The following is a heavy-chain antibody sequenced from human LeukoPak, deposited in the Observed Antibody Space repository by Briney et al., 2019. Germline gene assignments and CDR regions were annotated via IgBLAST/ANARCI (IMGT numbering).Heavy chain of an antibody. CDR1: GFTFSSYE. Sequence: GGSLRLSCAASGFTFSSYEMNWVRQAPGKGLEWVSYISSSGSTIYYADSVKGRFTISRDNAKNSLYLQMNSLRAEHTAVYYCARDLRVGRVVGGYSGYDSNYYYYYGMDVWGQGTTVTVSS. V-gene: IGHV3-48*03. CDR3: ARDLRVGRVVGGYSGYDSNYYYYYGMDV. CDR2: ISSSGSTI. D-gene: IGHD5-12*01. J-gene: IGHJ6*02.